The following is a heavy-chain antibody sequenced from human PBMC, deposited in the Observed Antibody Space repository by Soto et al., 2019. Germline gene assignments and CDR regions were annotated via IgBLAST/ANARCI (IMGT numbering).Heavy chain of an antibody. CDR3: AKDSDQLLFVYYYSGMDV. Sequence: QVQLVESGGGVVQPGGSLRLSCAASGFTFSKFGIHWVRQAPGKGLEWVAVVSYDGSFKYYADSVKGRFTISRDNSKNTLYLQMNSLRPEDTALYYCAKDSDQLLFVYYYSGMDVWGQGTTVTVSS. J-gene: IGHJ6*02. CDR1: GFTFSKFG. V-gene: IGHV3-30*18. CDR2: VSYDGSFK. D-gene: IGHD2-2*01.